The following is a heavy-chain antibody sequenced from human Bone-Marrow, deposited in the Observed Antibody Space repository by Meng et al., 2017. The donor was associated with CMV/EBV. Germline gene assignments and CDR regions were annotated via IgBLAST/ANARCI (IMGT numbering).Heavy chain of an antibody. D-gene: IGHD4-17*01. Sequence: ASVKVSCKASGYTFFSYDINWVRQATGQGLEWMGWMNPNSGNTGYAQKFQGRVTITSNTSISTAYMELSSLRSEDTAVYYCARGGLETTVTSYYYGMDVWGQGTTVTVSS. CDR3: ARGGLETTVTSYYYGMDV. J-gene: IGHJ6*02. CDR2: MNPNSGNT. V-gene: IGHV1-8*03. CDR1: GYTFFSYD.